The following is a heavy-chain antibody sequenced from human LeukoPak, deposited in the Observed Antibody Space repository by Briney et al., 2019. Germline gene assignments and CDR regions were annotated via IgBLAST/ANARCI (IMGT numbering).Heavy chain of an antibody. Sequence: VASVKVSCKASGYTFTGYYMHWVRQAPGQGLEWMGWINPNSGGTNYAQKFQGRVTMTRDTSISTAYMELSRLRSDDTAVYYCAREMIVVVNWFDPWGQGTLVTVSS. D-gene: IGHD3-22*01. CDR3: AREMIVVVNWFDP. J-gene: IGHJ5*02. CDR2: INPNSGGT. V-gene: IGHV1-2*02. CDR1: GYTFTGYY.